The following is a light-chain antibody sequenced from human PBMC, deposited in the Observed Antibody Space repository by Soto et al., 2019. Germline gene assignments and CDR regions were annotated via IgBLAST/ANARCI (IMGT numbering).Light chain of an antibody. CDR3: MQATQLPYT. Sequence: EIVLNQTPVTSPVTLGQPASISCTSSQSLDHSDGNTYLSWLLQRPGQPPRILIYKVSQRFDVVPDRFSGSGAGTNFTLKITRVEAEDVGLYHCMQATQLPYTFGQGTKLDLK. CDR2: KVS. J-gene: IGKJ2*01. CDR1: QSLDHSDGNTY. V-gene: IGKV2-24*01.